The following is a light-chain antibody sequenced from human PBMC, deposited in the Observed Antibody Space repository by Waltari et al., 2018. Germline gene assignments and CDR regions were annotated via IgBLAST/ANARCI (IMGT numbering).Light chain of an antibody. V-gene: IGLV2-14*01. J-gene: IGLJ2*01. CDR2: EVS. CDR3: SSYTSSSTLV. CDR1: SSDVVGSNY. Sequence: QSALTQPASVSGSPGQSITISCTGTSSDVVGSNYVSWYQQHPGKAPKPMIYEVSNRPSGVSNRFSGSKSGNTASLTISGLQAEDEADYYCSSYTSSSTLVFGGGTKLTVL.